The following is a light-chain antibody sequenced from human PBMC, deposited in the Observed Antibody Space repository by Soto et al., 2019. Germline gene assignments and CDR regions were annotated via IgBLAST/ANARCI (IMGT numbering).Light chain of an antibody. CDR3: QQRGNWHPPIS. Sequence: IVLTQSPAILALSPGDRATLSCRASQSVSSSYLAWYQHKPGQAPRLLIHGASSRVTGVPARFSGSGSETDFTLTISSLQPEDFAVYYCQQRGNWHPPISFGQGTRLEIK. CDR1: QSVSSSY. V-gene: IGKV3D-20*02. CDR2: GAS. J-gene: IGKJ5*01.